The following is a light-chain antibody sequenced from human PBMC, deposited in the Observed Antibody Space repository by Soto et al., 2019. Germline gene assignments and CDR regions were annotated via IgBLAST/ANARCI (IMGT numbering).Light chain of an antibody. V-gene: IGKV1-27*01. CDR1: QGIRSY. J-gene: IGKJ4*01. CDR2: SAS. Sequence: DIQLTQSPSSLSASVGDRVTISCRVSQGIRSYLTWFRQKPGKVPKFLIYSASNLQSGVPSRFSGSGSGTDFSLTISSLQPEEVATFYGQRSYNAHLTCGGGTKV. CDR3: QRSYNAHLT.